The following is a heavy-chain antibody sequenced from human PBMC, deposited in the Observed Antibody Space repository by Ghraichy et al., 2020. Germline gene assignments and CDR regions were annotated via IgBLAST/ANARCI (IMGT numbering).Heavy chain of an antibody. V-gene: IGHV4-59*01. Sequence: SETLSLTCTVSGGSISSYYWNWIRQPPGRGLEWIGYIYYNGNTNYNPSLKSRVTISNDTSNNQFSLRLSSVTAADTAVYYCARGLNSGHYYYYYYMDVWGKGPRSPSP. J-gene: IGHJ6*03. CDR1: GGSISSYY. CDR2: IYYNGNT. CDR3: ARGLNSGHYYYYYYMDV. D-gene: IGHD1-26*01.